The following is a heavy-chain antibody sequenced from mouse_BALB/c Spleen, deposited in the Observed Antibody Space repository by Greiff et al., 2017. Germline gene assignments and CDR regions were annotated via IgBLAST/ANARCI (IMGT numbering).Heavy chain of an antibody. CDR2: IYPGDGDT. J-gene: IGHJ2*01. Sequence: QVQLQQSGPELVKPGASVKISCKASGYAFSSSWMNWVKQRPGQGLEWIGRIYPGDGDTNYNGKFKGKATLTADKSSSTAYMQLSSLTSVDSAVYFCARSAYRYYFDYWGQGTTLTVSS. V-gene: IGHV1-82*01. CDR3: ARSAYRYYFDY. CDR1: GYAFSSSW. D-gene: IGHD2-14*01.